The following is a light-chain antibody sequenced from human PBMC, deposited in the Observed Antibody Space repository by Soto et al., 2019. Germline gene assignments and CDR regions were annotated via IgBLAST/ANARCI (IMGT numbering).Light chain of an antibody. CDR1: QSVSSSY. Sequence: EIVLTQSPGTLSLSPGERATLSCRASQSVSSSYLAWDQQKPGQAPRLPIYGASSRATCIPDRFSGSGSGTDFTLTFITLEPEDFAVYYCQQYGSSPQAFGQGTKLAIK. J-gene: IGKJ2*01. CDR3: QQYGSSPQA. CDR2: GAS. V-gene: IGKV3-20*01.